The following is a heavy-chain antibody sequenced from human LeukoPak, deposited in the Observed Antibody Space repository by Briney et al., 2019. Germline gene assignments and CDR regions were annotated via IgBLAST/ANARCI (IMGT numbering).Heavy chain of an antibody. CDR2: IYYSGST. CDR1: GGSISSGGYS. D-gene: IGHD6-6*01. Sequence: SETLSLTCAVSGGSISSGGYSWSWIRQPPGKGLEWIGYIYYSGSTYYNPSLKSRVTISVDTSKNQFSLKLSSVTAADTAVYYCARGNLGSSPDRWGQGTLVTVSS. J-gene: IGHJ4*02. V-gene: IGHV4-30-4*07. CDR3: ARGNLGSSPDR.